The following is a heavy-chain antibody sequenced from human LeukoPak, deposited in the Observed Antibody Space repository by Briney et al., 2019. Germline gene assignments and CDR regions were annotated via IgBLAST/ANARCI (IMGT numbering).Heavy chain of an antibody. D-gene: IGHD2-15*01. CDR2: IHHSGSA. CDR3: ARALGYCSGGSCTRGYNWFDP. J-gene: IGHJ5*02. Sequence: SETLSLTCAVYGGSISGYYWSWIRQPPGKGLEWIAEIHHSGSANYNPSLKSRVTISVDTSMNQFSLKLSFVTTADTAVYYCARALGYCSGGSCTRGYNWFDPWGQGTLVTVPS. CDR1: GGSISGYY. V-gene: IGHV4-34*01.